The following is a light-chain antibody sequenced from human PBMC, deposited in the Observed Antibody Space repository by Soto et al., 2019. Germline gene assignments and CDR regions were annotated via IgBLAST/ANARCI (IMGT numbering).Light chain of an antibody. CDR1: SSDVGGYNL. V-gene: IGLV2-23*01. CDR2: EGS. J-gene: IGLJ2*01. Sequence: QSALTQPASVSGSPGQSITISCTGTSSDVGGYNLVSWYQQHPGKAPKVMIYEGSKRPPGVSNRFSGSKSGNTASLTISGLQAEDEADYYCCSYVGSSNSVVFGGGTKLTVL. CDR3: CSYVGSSNSVV.